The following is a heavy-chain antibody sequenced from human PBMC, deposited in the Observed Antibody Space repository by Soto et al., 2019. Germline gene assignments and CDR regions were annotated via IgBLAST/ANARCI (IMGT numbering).Heavy chain of an antibody. Sequence: GGSLRLSCAASGFTFSSYGMHWVRQAPGKGLEWVAVIWYDGSNKYYADSVKGRFTISRDNSKNTLYLQMNSLRAEDTAVYYCARDLGPGAVGESGSYLGYYYGMDVWGQGTTVTVSS. CDR1: GFTFSSYG. CDR3: ARDLGPGAVGESGSYLGYYYGMDV. J-gene: IGHJ6*02. V-gene: IGHV3-33*01. D-gene: IGHD1-26*01. CDR2: IWYDGSNK.